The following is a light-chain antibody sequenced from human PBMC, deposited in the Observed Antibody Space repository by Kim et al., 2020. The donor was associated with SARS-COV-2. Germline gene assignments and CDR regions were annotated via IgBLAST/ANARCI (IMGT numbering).Light chain of an antibody. Sequence: EIVLTQSPGTLSLSPGERATLSCRASQSVRSSLAWYQQRPGQAPRLLIYDASNRATGIPARFSGSGSGTDFTLTISSLEPEDFAVYYCQQRSDWPQLTLGGGTKLEI. CDR2: DAS. J-gene: IGKJ4*01. CDR3: QQRSDWPQLT. V-gene: IGKV3-11*01. CDR1: QSVRSS.